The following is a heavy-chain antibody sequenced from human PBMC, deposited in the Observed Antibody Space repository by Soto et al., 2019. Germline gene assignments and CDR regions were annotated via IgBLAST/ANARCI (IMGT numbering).Heavy chain of an antibody. CDR2: IYDSGSP. Sequence: NPSETLSLTCTISGGSVSVYYWSWIRQSPGQELEWIGYIYDSGSPYYNPSLKTRVTISADTSKNQISLTLTSATAADTAVYYCARGVGSSPPRYWGRGTLVTVSS. J-gene: IGHJ4*02. CDR1: GGSVSVYY. V-gene: IGHV4-59*02. D-gene: IGHD3-9*01. CDR3: ARGVGSSPPRY.